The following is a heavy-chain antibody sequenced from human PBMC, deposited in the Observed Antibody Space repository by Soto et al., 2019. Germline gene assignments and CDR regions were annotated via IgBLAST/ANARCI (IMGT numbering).Heavy chain of an antibody. Sequence: GGSLRLSCASSVFTVSSYAMRCVRHSPGKWLEGVSAISGNGADTSYADSVRGRFTISRDNSKDTLFLQMNSLRADDTGVYYGGKERCRSSLFVSRYWGQDMLFTVSS. D-gene: IGHD2-2*01. V-gene: IGHV3-23*01. J-gene: IGHJ4*02. CDR3: GKERCRSSLFVSRY. CDR2: ISGNGADT. CDR1: VFTVSSYA.